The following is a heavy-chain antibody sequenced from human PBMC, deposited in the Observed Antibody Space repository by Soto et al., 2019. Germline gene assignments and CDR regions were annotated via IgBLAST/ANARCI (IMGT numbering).Heavy chain of an antibody. CDR1: GVSLSTSGLR. J-gene: IGHJ4*02. D-gene: IGHD2-15*01. CDR2: IDWDDDK. Sequence: GPGPTLVNPTQTLTLTCTFSGVSLSTSGLRVSWIRQPPGSALEWLARIDWDDDKFYNTSLKTRLTISKDSSKNQVVLTMTNMDPVDTATYYWARMFHCSGGTCPFAYWGQGALVTV. CDR3: ARMFHCSGGTCPFAY. V-gene: IGHV2-70*04.